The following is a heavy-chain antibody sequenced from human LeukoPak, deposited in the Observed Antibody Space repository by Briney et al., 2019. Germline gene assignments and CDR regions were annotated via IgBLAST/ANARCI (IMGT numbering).Heavy chain of an antibody. CDR2: ISWNSGSI. Sequence: GGSLRLSCAASGFTFDDYAMHWVRQAPGKGLEWVSGISWNSGSIGYADSVKGRFTISRDNAKNSLYLQMNSLRAEDTAVYYCARGGGCYDFWSGYYHRGGCHYYYMDVWGKGTTVTVSS. J-gene: IGHJ6*03. V-gene: IGHV3-9*01. CDR1: GFTFDDYA. D-gene: IGHD3-3*01. CDR3: ARGGGCYDFWSGYYHRGGCHYYYMDV.